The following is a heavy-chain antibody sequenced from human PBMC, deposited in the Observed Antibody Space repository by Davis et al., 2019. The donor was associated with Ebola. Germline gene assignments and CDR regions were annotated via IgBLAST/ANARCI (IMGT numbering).Heavy chain of an antibody. CDR2: INHRGRT. Sequence: SETLSLTCAVSGGSFSGYYWNWIRQSPGKGLEWIGEINHRGRTRYNPSLTSRVTISVDTSKNQFSLKLSSVTAADTAVYYCARLDCSSTSCYYGMDVWGQGTTVTVS. CDR1: GGSFSGYY. V-gene: IGHV4-34*01. J-gene: IGHJ6*02. D-gene: IGHD2-2*01. CDR3: ARLDCSSTSCYYGMDV.